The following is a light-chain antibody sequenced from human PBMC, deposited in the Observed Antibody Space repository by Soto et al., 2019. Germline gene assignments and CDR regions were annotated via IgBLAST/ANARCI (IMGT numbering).Light chain of an antibody. Sequence: DIQMTQSPSTLSASVGDRVTITCRASQSVNRWLVWYQQKPGKAPKLLIYETSSLESGVPSRFGGSGSGTEITLTISSLQPDDFAIYYCQQYNSYSWTFGQGTKVDIK. J-gene: IGKJ1*01. V-gene: IGKV1-5*03. CDR3: QQYNSYSWT. CDR1: QSVNRW. CDR2: ETS.